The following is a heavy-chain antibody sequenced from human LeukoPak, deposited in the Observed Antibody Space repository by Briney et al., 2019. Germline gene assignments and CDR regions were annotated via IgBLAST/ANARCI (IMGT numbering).Heavy chain of an antibody. Sequence: SETLSLTCTVSGGSISSYYWSWIRQPPGKGLEWIGYIYYSGSTNYNPSLKSRVTISVDTSKNQFSLKLSSVTAADTAVYYCARDQTVWFDYWGQGTLVTVSS. CDR1: GGSISSYY. V-gene: IGHV4-59*12. CDR2: IYYSGST. J-gene: IGHJ4*02. CDR3: ARDQTVWFDY.